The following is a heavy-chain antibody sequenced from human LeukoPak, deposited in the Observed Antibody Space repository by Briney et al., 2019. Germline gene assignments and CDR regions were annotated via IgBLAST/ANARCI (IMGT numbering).Heavy chain of an antibody. J-gene: IGHJ4*02. CDR3: ARGPYGSGSYRFDY. V-gene: IGHV4-61*02. D-gene: IGHD3-10*01. Sequence: SQTLSLTCTVSGGSISSGDYYWSWIRQPAGKGLEWIGRIYTSGSTNYNPSLKSRVTMSVDTSKNQFSLKLSSVTAADTAVYYCARGPYGSGSYRFDYWGQGTLVTVSS. CDR2: IYTSGST. CDR1: GGSISSGDYY.